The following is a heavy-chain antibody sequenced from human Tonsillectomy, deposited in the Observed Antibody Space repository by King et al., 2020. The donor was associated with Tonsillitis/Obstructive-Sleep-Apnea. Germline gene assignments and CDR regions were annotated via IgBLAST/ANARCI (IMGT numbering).Heavy chain of an antibody. D-gene: IGHD4-11*01. V-gene: IGHV3-7*04. Sequence: VQLVESGGGLVQPGGSLRLSCAASGFTFSSYWMTWVRQAPGKGLEWVANINPDESGKYYVDSVKGRFTISRDNAKNSLYLQMNSLRVEDMAVYFCARAGHYNFDYGGQGTLVTVSS. CDR1: GFTFSSYW. CDR3: ARAGHYNFDY. CDR2: INPDESGK. J-gene: IGHJ4*02.